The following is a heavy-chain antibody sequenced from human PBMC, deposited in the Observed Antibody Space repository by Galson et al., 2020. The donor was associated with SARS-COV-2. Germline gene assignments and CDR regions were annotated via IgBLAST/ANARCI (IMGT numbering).Heavy chain of an antibody. CDR1: GGSISSGGYS. V-gene: IGHV4-30-4*07. CDR2: IYYSGST. J-gene: IGHJ5*02. Sequence: AVSGGSISSGGYSWSWIRQPPGKGLEWIGYIYYSGSTYYNPSLKSRVTISVDTSKNQFSLKLSSVTAADTAVYYCARGVLLWFGELFLVHEFLYWFDPWGQGTLVTVSS. D-gene: IGHD3-10*01. CDR3: ARGVLLWFGELFLVHEFLYWFDP.